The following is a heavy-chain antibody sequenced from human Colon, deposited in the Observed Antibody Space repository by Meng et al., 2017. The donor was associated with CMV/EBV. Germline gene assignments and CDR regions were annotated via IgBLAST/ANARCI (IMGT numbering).Heavy chain of an antibody. CDR2: IYSSGST. D-gene: IGHD2-8*02. CDR1: GGSISSFY. Sequence: QVQLQESGPGLVKPSETLSLTCTVSGGSISSFYWSWIRQPAGKGLEWIGRIYSSGSTNYNPSLKSRVTMSVDTSKNQFSLKLNSVTAADTAVYYCARSGRSTGPLTWRGQGTLVTVSS. V-gene: IGHV4-4*07. CDR3: ARSGRSTGPLTW. J-gene: IGHJ4*02.